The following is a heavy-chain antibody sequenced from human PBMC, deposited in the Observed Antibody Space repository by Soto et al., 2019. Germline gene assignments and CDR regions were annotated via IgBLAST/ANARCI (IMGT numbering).Heavy chain of an antibody. D-gene: IGHD2-2*01. J-gene: IGHJ4*02. V-gene: IGHV3-9*01. CDR1: GLTFSSYS. Sequence: LRLSDPGSGLTFSSYSMPCVRQAPGKGLEWVSGISWNSGSIGYADSVKGRFTISRDNAKNSLYLQMNSLRAEDTALYYCAKGYCSSTSCLIDYWGQGTLVTVSS. CDR3: AKGYCSSTSCLIDY. CDR2: ISWNSGSI.